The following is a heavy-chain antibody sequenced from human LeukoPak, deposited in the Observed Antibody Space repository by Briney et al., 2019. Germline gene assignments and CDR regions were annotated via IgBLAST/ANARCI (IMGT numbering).Heavy chain of an antibody. D-gene: IGHD3-10*01. CDR3: ARRRPGANIFDY. CDR2: IYYSGST. Sequence: SETLSLTCTVSGGSISSYYWSWIRQPPGKGLEWIGYIYYSGSTNYNPSLKSRVTISVDTSKNQFSLKLSSVTAADTAVYYCARRRPGANIFDYWGQGTLVTVSS. J-gene: IGHJ4*02. CDR1: GGSISSYY. V-gene: IGHV4-59*08.